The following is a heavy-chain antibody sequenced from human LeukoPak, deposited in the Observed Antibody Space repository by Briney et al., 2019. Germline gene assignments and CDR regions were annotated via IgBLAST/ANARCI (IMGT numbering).Heavy chain of an antibody. Sequence: ASVKVSCKASGYTFTGYYMHWVRQAPGQGLEWMGWINPNSGGTNYAQKFQGRVTMTRDTSTSTAYMELSRLRSDDTAVYYCARDVGGYYHYYMDVWGKGTTVTVSS. D-gene: IGHD4-23*01. J-gene: IGHJ6*03. CDR1: GYTFTGYY. CDR3: ARDVGGYYHYYMDV. CDR2: INPNSGGT. V-gene: IGHV1-2*02.